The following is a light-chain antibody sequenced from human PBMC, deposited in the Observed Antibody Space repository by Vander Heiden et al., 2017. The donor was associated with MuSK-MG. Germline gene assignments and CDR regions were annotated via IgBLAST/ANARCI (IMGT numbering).Light chain of an antibody. Sequence: DIQMTQSPSSLSASVGDRVTITCRAGETISSSLNWYQQKPGKAPTLLIYGASSLHTGVPSRFSDSGFGTDFTLTISSLRPEDFATYYCQQDYSSPRTFGQGTKVEIK. V-gene: IGKV1-39*01. CDR2: GAS. CDR3: QQDYSSPRT. J-gene: IGKJ1*01. CDR1: ETISSS.